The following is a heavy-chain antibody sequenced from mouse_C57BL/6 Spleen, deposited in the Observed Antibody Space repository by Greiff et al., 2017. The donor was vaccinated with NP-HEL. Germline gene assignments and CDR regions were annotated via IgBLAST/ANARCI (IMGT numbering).Heavy chain of an antibody. CDR2: ISDGGSYT. Sequence: EVQGVESGGGLVKPGGSLKLSCAASGFTFSSYAMSWVRQTPEKRLEWVATISDGGSYTYYPDNVKGRFTISRDNAKNNLYLQMSHLKSEDTAMYYCAREGINWAFDYWGQGTTLTVSS. V-gene: IGHV5-4*01. CDR1: GFTFSSYA. CDR3: AREGINWAFDY. J-gene: IGHJ2*01. D-gene: IGHD4-1*01.